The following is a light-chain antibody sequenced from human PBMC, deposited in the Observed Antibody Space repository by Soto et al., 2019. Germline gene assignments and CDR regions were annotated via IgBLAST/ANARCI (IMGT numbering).Light chain of an antibody. CDR2: GAS. Sequence: EMVMTQSPATLSVSLGERATLSCRASQSVSTKLVWYQQKPGQAPRLLIYGASGRATGIPDRFSGSGSGTDFTLTISRLEPEDFAVYYCQQYGSSPMYTFGQGTKLEIK. V-gene: IGKV3-20*01. J-gene: IGKJ2*01. CDR1: QSVSTK. CDR3: QQYGSSPMYT.